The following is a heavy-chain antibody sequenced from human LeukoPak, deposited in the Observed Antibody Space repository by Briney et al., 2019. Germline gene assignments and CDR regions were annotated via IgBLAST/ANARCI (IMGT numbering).Heavy chain of an antibody. D-gene: IGHD4/OR15-4a*01. J-gene: IGHJ4*02. Sequence: GGSLRLSCEVSGFTFSVYEMIWVRQAPGKGLEWVSAISGSGGSTYYADSVKGRFTISRDNSKNTLYLQMNSLRAEDTAVYYCAKEGVQTPFDYWGQGTLVTVSS. CDR2: ISGSGGST. V-gene: IGHV3-23*01. CDR3: AKEGVQTPFDY. CDR1: GFTFSVYE.